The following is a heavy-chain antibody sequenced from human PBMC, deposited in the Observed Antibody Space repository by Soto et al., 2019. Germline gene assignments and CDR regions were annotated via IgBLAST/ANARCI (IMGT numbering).Heavy chain of an antibody. V-gene: IGHV4-39*01. CDR3: ARQGQWDPPDD. CDR2: TDYRRNT. J-gene: IGHJ4*02. CDR1: GGSIASSDFY. D-gene: IGHD1-26*01. Sequence: QLQLQQSGPGLVKPSGTLSLPCSVSGGSIASSDFYWVWIRQPPREGLVWIGSTDYRRNTYYNSSLRSRATLSVDTSKDQCGLGLSSGAAADTAVYYCARQGQWDPPDDWGQGTLGTVSS.